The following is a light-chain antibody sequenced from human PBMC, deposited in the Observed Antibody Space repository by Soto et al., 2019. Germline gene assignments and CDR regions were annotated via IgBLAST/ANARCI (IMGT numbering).Light chain of an antibody. CDR2: DAY. CDR1: QSFRGL. V-gene: IGKV3-11*01. J-gene: IGKJ5*01. CDR3: QQRHMCPIT. Sequence: EVVLTQSPVTLCLSPGERATLSCRSSQSFRGLLAWYHQKPGQAPRLLIYDAYTRATGIPPRFSGSGSGTDFTLTISSLEPEDSSVYYCQQRHMCPITFGQGTRLEIK.